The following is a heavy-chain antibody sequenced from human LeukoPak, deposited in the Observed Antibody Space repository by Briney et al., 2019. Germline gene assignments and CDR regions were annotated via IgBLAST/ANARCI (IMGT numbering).Heavy chain of an antibody. CDR3: ARDSDYYYDSSAWGFDY. D-gene: IGHD3-22*01. CDR2: IYYSGST. CDR1: GGSVSSGNYH. Sequence: SETLSLTCTVSGGSVSSGNYHWSWIRQPPGKGLEWIGYIYYSGSTNYNPSLKSRVTISADTSKNQFSLKLSSVTAADTAVYYCARDSDYYYDSSAWGFDYWGQGTLVTVSS. J-gene: IGHJ4*02. V-gene: IGHV4-61*01.